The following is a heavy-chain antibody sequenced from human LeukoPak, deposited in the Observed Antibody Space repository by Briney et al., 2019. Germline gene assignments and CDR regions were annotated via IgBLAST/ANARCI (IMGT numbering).Heavy chain of an antibody. CDR1: GGSISSSSYY. V-gene: IGHV4-39*01. D-gene: IGHD4-17*01. CDR2: IYYSGST. J-gene: IGHJ6*03. Sequence: SETLSLTCTVSGGSISSSSYYWGWIRQPPGKGLEWIGSIYYSGSTYYNPSLKSRVTISVDTSKNQFSLKLSSVTAADTAVYYCARATVTTYYYYYYYMDVWGQGTTVTVSS. CDR3: ARATVTTYYYYYYYMDV.